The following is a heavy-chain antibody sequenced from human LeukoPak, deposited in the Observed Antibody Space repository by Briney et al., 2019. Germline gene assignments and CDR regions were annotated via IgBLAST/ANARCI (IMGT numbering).Heavy chain of an antibody. J-gene: IGHJ5*02. V-gene: IGHV1-8*03. D-gene: IGHD2-2*01. CDR2: INPNSGNT. Sequence: ASVKVSCKASGYTFTSHDINWVRQAIGQGLEWMGWINPNSGNTGYAQKFQGRVTITRNTSISTAYMELSSLRSEDTAVYYCARVTVVVPPTQIWFDPWGQGTLVTVSS. CDR1: GYTFTSHD. CDR3: ARVTVVVPPTQIWFDP.